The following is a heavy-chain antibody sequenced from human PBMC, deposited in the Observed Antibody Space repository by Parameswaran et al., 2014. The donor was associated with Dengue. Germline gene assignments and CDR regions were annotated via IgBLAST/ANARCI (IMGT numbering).Heavy chain of an antibody. D-gene: IGHD6-19*01. J-gene: IGHJ2*01. CDR2: IYYSGST. Sequence: SCTVSRWLHQQCDYYWSWIRQPPGKGLEWIGYIYYSGSTYYNPSLKSRVTISVDTSKNQFSLKLSSVTAADTAVYYCARDLVAGGYWYFDLWGRGTLVTVSS. CDR1: RWLHQQCDYY. V-gene: IGHV4-30-4*01. CDR3: ARDLVAGGYWYFDL.